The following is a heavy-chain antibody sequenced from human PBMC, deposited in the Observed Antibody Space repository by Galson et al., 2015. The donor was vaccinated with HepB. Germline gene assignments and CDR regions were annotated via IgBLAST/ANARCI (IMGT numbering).Heavy chain of an antibody. V-gene: IGHV3-30*04. J-gene: IGHJ4*02. CDR3: ARVGVGDGGSRSFLDY. Sequence: SLRLSCAASGFTFSSYAMHWVRQAPGKGLEWVAVISYDGSNKYYADSVKGRFTISRDNSKNTLCLQMNSLRAEDTAVYYCARVGVGDGGSRSFLDYWGQGTLVTVSS. D-gene: IGHD2-15*01. CDR2: ISYDGSNK. CDR1: GFTFSSYA.